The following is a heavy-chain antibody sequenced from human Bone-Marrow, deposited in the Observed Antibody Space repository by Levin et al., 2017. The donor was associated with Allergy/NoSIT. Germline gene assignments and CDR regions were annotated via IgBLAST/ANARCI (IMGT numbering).Heavy chain of an antibody. CDR1: GFTFSNAW. Sequence: GGSLRLSCAASGFTFSNAWMNWVRQAPGKGLEWVGRIKSKTDGGTTDYAAPVKGRFTISRDDSKNTLYLQMNSLKTEDTAVYYCGSYDSSGYYYDYWGQGTLVTVSS. D-gene: IGHD3-22*01. J-gene: IGHJ4*02. CDR3: GSYDSSGYYYDY. V-gene: IGHV3-15*07. CDR2: IKSKTDGGTT.